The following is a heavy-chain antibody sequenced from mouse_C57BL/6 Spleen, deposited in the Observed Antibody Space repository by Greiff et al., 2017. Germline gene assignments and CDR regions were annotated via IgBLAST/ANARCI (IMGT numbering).Heavy chain of an antibody. Sequence: QVQLKQSGPELVKPGASVQISCKASGYAFSSSWMNWVKQRPGKGLEWIGRIYPGDGDTNYNGKFKGKATLTADKSSITAYRQLSSLTSEDSAVYFLARSGGRSYHSAISISKNPFGSYAMDYWGQGTSVTVSS. CDR3: ARSGGRSYHSAISISKNPFGSYAMDY. CDR1: GYAFSSSW. CDR2: IYPGDGDT. D-gene: IGHD1-1*01. V-gene: IGHV1-82*01. J-gene: IGHJ4*01.